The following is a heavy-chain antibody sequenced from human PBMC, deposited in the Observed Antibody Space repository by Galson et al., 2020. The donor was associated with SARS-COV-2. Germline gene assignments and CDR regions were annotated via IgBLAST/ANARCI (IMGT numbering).Heavy chain of an antibody. Sequence: GESLKISCAASGLTFSDYGMHWVRQAAGKGLEWVAFISHDGNNEYYAESVKGRFTISRDNSENTLYLQMNALRGEDTALYYCVKDRKGFCVGGSCSADFDMWGQGTMATVSS. CDR2: ISHDGNNE. CDR1: GLTFSDYG. J-gene: IGHJ3*02. D-gene: IGHD2-15*01. CDR3: VKDRKGFCVGGSCSADFDM. V-gene: IGHV3-30*18.